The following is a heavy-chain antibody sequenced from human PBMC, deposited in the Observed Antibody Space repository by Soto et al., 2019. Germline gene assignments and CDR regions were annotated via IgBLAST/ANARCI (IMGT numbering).Heavy chain of an antibody. V-gene: IGHV3-23*01. CDR1: GFTFSNFA. CDR2: ITGSTGTT. J-gene: IGHJ6*03. CDR3: AKDTSSSPYYMDV. Sequence: EVQVLESGGGSVQPGGSLRLSCAASGFTFSNFAMSWVRHAPGKGLEWVSGITGSTGTTYYADSVRGRFIISRDNSQNTLHLQMNSLRAEDAAVYYCAKDTSSSPYYMDVWGKGTTVTVSS. D-gene: IGHD2-2*01.